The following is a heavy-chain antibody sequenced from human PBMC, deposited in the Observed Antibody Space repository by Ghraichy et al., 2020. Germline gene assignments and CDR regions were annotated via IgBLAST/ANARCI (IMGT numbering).Heavy chain of an antibody. CDR3: ARHVLVVTIDSYYFDF. D-gene: IGHD3-22*01. Sequence: SQTHSLTCTVSGGPITSGSHYWGWIRQAPGKGLEWIGSIYYSGSTYYNPSLRSRATISVDTSREQFALKLRSVTAADTVIYYAARHVLVVTIDSYYFDFCGRDAMVTITA. CDR2: IYYSGST. CDR1: GGPITSGSHY. J-gene: IGHJ4*02. V-gene: IGHV4-39*01.